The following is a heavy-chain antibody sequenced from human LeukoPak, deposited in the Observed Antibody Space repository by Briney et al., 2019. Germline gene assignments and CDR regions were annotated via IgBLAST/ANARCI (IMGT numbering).Heavy chain of an antibody. J-gene: IGHJ4*02. D-gene: IGHD3-3*01. V-gene: IGHV4-59*01. CDR1: GGSISRYY. CDR3: ARTSTADFWSGTSDY. CDR2: IYYSGST. Sequence: SETLSLTCTVSGGSISRYYWSWIRQPPGKGLEWIGYIYYSGSTNYNPSLKSRATISVDTSKIQLSLKLSSVTAADTAVYYCARTSTADFWSGTSDYWGQGTLVTVSS.